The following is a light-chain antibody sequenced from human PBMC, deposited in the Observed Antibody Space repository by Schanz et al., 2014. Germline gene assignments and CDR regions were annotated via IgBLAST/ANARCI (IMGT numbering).Light chain of an antibody. CDR3: QQYNNWPPWT. V-gene: IGKV3D-15*01. Sequence: EIVLTQSPGTLSLTPGERATLSCRASQSVNRFLAWYQQKPGQAPRLLIYGASSRATGIPDRFSGSGSGTDFTLTISSLRSEDFAVYYCQQYNNWPPWTFGQGTKVEIK. J-gene: IGKJ1*01. CDR1: QSVNRF. CDR2: GAS.